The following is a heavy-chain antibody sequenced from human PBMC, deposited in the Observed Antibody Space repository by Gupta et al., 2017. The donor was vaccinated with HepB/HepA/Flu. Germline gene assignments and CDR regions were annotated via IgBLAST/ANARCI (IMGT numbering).Heavy chain of an antibody. CDR1: GGSFSGYY. J-gene: IGHJ4*02. CDR2: INHSGST. CDR3: ARGDCSSTSCSVSQNDY. D-gene: IGHD2-2*01. V-gene: IGHV4-34*01. Sequence: QVQLQQWGAGLLKPSETLSLTCAVYGGSFSGYYWSWIRQPPGKGLEWIGEINHSGSTNYNPSLKSRVTISVDTSKNQFSLKLSSVTAADTAVYYCARGDCSSTSCSVSQNDYWGQGTLVTVSS.